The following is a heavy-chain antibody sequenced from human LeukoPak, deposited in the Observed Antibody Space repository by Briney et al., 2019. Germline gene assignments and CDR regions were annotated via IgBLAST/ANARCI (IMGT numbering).Heavy chain of an antibody. CDR2: FSYSGSD. CDR1: GASITNYY. V-gene: IGHV4-59*01. Sequence: PSETLSLTCTVSGASITNYYWNWIRQPPGKGLEWIGYFSYSGSDNYNPSLKSRITISVDTSKNQFSLKLSSVTAADTAVYYCVRGYCSGATCYHFDYWGQRTLVTVSS. D-gene: IGHD2-15*01. J-gene: IGHJ4*02. CDR3: VRGYCSGATCYHFDY.